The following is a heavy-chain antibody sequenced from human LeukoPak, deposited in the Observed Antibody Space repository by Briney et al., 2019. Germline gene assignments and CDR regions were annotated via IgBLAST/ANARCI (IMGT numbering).Heavy chain of an antibody. Sequence: SVKVSCKASGGTISSYPITWVRQAPGQGLEWMGRVIPIVGLANYAQKFQGRVTITADKSTSTAYMELSSLRSEDTAVYYCARERNSYYYDRSGYHCDASDLWGQGTIVTVSS. CDR3: ARERNSYYYDRSGYHCDASDL. J-gene: IGHJ3*01. V-gene: IGHV1-69*04. CDR1: GGTISSYP. CDR2: VIPIVGLA. D-gene: IGHD3-22*01.